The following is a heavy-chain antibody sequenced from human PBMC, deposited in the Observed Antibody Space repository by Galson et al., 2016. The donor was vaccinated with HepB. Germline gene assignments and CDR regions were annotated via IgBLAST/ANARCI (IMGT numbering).Heavy chain of an antibody. CDR3: TSARSGYYGWFDP. D-gene: IGHD3-3*01. V-gene: IGHV3-73*01. J-gene: IGHJ5*02. CDR2: IRSKANSYAT. CDR1: GFTFSGSA. Sequence: SLRLSCAASGFTFSGSAMHWVRQASGKGLEWVGRIRSKANSYATAYAASVKGRFTISRDDSKNTAYLQMNSLKTEDTAVYYCTSARSGYYGWFDPWGQGTLVTVSS.